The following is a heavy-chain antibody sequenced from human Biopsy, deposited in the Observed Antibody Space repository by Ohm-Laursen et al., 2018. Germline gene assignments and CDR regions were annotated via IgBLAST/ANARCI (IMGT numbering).Heavy chain of an antibody. Sequence: SLRLSCAASGFSFSSYWMHWVRQGPGKGLVWVSRINIDGSTTRYADSVKCRFTISRDNDKNTLYLQMNSLGVEDSAVYYCARDICYITNWRAFDMWGQGTMVTVAS. CDR2: INIDGSTT. CDR3: ARDICYITNWRAFDM. CDR1: GFSFSSYW. J-gene: IGHJ3*02. V-gene: IGHV3-74*01. D-gene: IGHD1-1*01.